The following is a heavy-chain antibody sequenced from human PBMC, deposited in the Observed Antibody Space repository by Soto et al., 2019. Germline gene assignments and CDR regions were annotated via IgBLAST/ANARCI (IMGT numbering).Heavy chain of an antibody. CDR1: GFTVSSNY. CDR2: IYSGGST. V-gene: IGHV3-53*04. CDR3: ASLEGSPVPYYFDY. D-gene: IGHD3-3*01. Sequence: GGSLRLSCAASGFTVSSNYMSWVRQAPGKGLEWVSVIYSGGSTYYADSVKGRFTISRHNSKNTLYLQMNSLRAEDTAVYYCASLEGSPVPYYFDYWGQGTLVTVS. J-gene: IGHJ4*02.